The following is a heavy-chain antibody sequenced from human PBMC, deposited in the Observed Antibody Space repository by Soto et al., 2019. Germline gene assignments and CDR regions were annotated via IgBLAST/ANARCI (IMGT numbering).Heavy chain of an antibody. CDR3: TRKYSSGWYSWFDP. V-gene: IGHV3-49*03. Sequence: PGGSLRLSCTAFGFTFGDYAMSWFRQAPGKGLEWVGFIRSKAYGGTTEYAASVKGRFTISRDDSKSIAYLQMNSLKTEDTAVYYCTRKYSSGWYSWFDPWGQGTLVTVS. CDR1: GFTFGDYA. D-gene: IGHD6-19*01. J-gene: IGHJ5*02. CDR2: IRSKAYGGTT.